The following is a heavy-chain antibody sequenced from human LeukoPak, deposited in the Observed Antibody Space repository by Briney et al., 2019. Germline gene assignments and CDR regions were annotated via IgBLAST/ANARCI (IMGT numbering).Heavy chain of an antibody. D-gene: IGHD5-12*01. J-gene: IGHJ3*02. CDR1: GGSITSSSYC. V-gene: IGHV4-39*01. CDR3: ARHTRPGYSGYENACDT. Sequence: SETLSLTSILSGGSITSSSYCSDCISQPPGNGLEWLANLYDSGRTPYNPSLRTRSPISADTSKKQFCLKLSSVCAADTAVYYCARHTRPGYSGYENACDTWGQGTMVTVS. CDR2: LYDSGRT.